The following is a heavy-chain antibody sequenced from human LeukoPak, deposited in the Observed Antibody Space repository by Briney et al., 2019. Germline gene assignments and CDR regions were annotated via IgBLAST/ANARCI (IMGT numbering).Heavy chain of an antibody. CDR2: IYSGGST. CDR1: GFTVSSKY. Sequence: PGGSLRLSCAASGFTVSSKYMSWVRQAPGKGLEWVSVIYSGGSTYYADSVKGRFTISRDNSKNTLYLQMNSLRAEDTAVYYCARDHSGSYYVGGIDYWGQGTLVTVSS. V-gene: IGHV3-53*01. D-gene: IGHD1-26*01. CDR3: ARDHSGSYYVGGIDY. J-gene: IGHJ4*02.